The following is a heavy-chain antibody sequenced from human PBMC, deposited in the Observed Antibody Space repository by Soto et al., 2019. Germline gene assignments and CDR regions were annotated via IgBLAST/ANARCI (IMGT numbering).Heavy chain of an antibody. J-gene: IGHJ4*02. Sequence: TSETLSLTCTVSRASIYTYSWTWIRQPAGKGLQWIGHIYSSGSANYSPSLKSRVSMSVASSKNQISLKLSSVTAADTAVYYCATIVGANDYWGQGTLVTVSS. V-gene: IGHV4-4*07. D-gene: IGHD1-26*01. CDR2: IYSSGSA. CDR3: ATIVGANDY. CDR1: RASIYTYS.